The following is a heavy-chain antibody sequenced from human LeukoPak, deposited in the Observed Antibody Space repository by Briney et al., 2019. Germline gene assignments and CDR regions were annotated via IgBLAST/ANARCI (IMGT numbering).Heavy chain of an antibody. CDR1: GYTFTGYY. CDR2: INPNTGGT. D-gene: IGHD1-26*01. CDR3: ARDRGSYFHDAFDI. Sequence: ASVKVSCKASGYTFTGYYMYWVRQAPGLGLEWMGWINPNTGGTNYAQKFQGRVTMTGDTPISTVYMELSRLTSDDAAVYYCARDRGSYFHDAFDIWGQGTMVTVSS. V-gene: IGHV1-2*02. J-gene: IGHJ3*02.